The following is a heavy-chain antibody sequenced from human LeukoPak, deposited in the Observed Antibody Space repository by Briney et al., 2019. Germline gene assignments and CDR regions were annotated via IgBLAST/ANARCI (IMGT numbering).Heavy chain of an antibody. V-gene: IGHV1-2*02. CDR2: INPNSGGT. D-gene: IGHD5-12*01. Sequence: GASVKVSCKASGYTFTGYYMHWVRQAPGQGLEWMGWINPNSGGTNYAQKFQGRVTMTRDTSISTAYMELSRLRSDDTAVYYCTIDWSGYSGDERYNWFDPWRQGTLVTVSS. CDR3: TIDWSGYSGDERYNWFDP. J-gene: IGHJ5*02. CDR1: GYTFTGYY.